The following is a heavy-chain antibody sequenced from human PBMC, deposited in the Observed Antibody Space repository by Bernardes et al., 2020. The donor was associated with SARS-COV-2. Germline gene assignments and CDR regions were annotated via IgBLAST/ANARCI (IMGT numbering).Heavy chain of an antibody. J-gene: IGHJ6*02. Sequence: SLRLSCAASGFTFDDYAMHWVRQAPGKGLEWVSGISWNSATIGYADSVKGRFTISRDNARNSLHLQMNSLRAEDTALNYCGRDKTGSYTGYGMDVWGQGTTVTVSS. CDR3: GRDKTGSYTGYGMDV. CDR1: GFTFDDYA. V-gene: IGHV3-9*01. CDR2: ISWNSATI. D-gene: IGHD1-26*01.